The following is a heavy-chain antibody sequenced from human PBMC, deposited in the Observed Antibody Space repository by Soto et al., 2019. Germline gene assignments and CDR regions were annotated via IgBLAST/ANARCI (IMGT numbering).Heavy chain of an antibody. D-gene: IGHD3-9*01. V-gene: IGHV3-15*07. CDR2: IKSKTDGGTT. Sequence: GGSLRLSCAASGFTFSNAWMNWVRQAPGKGLEWVGRIKSKTDGGTTDYAAPVKGRFTISRDDSKNTLYLQMNSLKTEDTAVYYCTTDLPLQLRYFDWLLSDYYYGMDVWGQGTTVTVSS. CDR1: GFTFSNAW. J-gene: IGHJ6*02. CDR3: TTDLPLQLRYFDWLLSDYYYGMDV.